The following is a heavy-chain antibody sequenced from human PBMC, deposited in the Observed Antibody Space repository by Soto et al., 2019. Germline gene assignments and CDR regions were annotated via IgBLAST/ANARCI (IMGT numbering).Heavy chain of an antibody. V-gene: IGHV3-53*01. CDR1: GFSVSGNY. Sequence: EVQVVESGGGLIQPGGSLRLSCAASGFSVSGNYMGWVRQAPGKGLEWVSAIYSGGNTHYADSVKGRFTISRDNSKNTLYLQMNSLRAEETAVYYCARASSRWGSDAAHWGQGTLVTVSS. J-gene: IGHJ4*02. CDR2: IYSGGNT. CDR3: ARASSRWGSDAAH. D-gene: IGHD7-27*01.